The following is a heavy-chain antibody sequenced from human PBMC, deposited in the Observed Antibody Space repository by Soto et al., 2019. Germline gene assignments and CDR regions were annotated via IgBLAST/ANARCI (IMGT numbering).Heavy chain of an antibody. CDR3: ARGASTGEDYYYMDV. CDR1: GYSFTSYW. J-gene: IGHJ6*03. Sequence: GESLKISCKGSGYSFTSYWIGWVRQMPGKGLEWMGIIYPGDSDTRYSPSFQGQVTISADKSISTAYLQWSSLKASDTAMYYCARGASTGEDYYYMDVWGKGTTVTVSS. D-gene: IGHD7-27*01. V-gene: IGHV5-51*01. CDR2: IYPGDSDT.